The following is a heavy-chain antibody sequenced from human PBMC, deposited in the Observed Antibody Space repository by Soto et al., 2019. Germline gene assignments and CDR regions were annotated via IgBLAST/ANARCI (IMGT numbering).Heavy chain of an antibody. CDR1: EFTFYTFA. J-gene: IGHJ4*01. Sequence: GGSLRLSYPTSEFTFYTFAMHWLRQAPGKGLEWVAVMSYDGTKEDYADSVKGRFTISRDTSQKTLFLQMNSLKAEDTAVYCCARDRTYNYESHGYFGHWGQGILVNVSS. CDR3: ARDRTYNYESHGYFGH. V-gene: IGHV3-30-3*01. D-gene: IGHD3-22*01. CDR2: MSYDGTKE.